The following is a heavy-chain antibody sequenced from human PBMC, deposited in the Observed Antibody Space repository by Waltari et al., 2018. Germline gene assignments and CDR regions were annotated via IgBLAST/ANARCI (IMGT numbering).Heavy chain of an antibody. D-gene: IGHD1-7*01. J-gene: IGHJ5*02. CDR2: IYTSGST. CDR1: GGSISSGSYY. V-gene: IGHV4-61*02. Sequence: QVQLQESGPGLVKPSQTLSLTCTVSGGSISSGSYYWSWIRQPAGKGLEWIGRIYTSGSTNYNPSLKSRVTISVDTSKNQFSLKLSSVTAADTAVYYCARGRGTTIQFDPWGQGTLVTVSS. CDR3: ARGRGTTIQFDP.